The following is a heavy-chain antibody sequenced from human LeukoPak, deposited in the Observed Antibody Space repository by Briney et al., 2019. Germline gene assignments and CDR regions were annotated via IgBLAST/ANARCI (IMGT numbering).Heavy chain of an antibody. J-gene: IGHJ6*02. Sequence: PGGSLRLSCAASGFTFSSYAMSWVRKAPGKGLEWGSAISGSGGSTYYADSVKGRFTISRDNSKNTLYLQMNSLRAEDKAVYYCAKELRTTMVRGVSYGMDVWGQGTTVTVSS. CDR1: GFTFSSYA. CDR3: AKELRTTMVRGVSYGMDV. D-gene: IGHD3-10*01. CDR2: ISGSGGST. V-gene: IGHV3-23*01.